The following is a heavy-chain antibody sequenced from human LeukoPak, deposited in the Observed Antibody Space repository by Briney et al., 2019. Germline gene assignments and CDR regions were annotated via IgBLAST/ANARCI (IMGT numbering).Heavy chain of an antibody. CDR3: ARRIVGATNWFDP. D-gene: IGHD1-26*01. V-gene: IGHV3-20*04. CDR1: GFIFDDYG. Sequence: GGSLRLSCAASGFIFDDYGMSWVRHAPGKGLEWVSGINWNGGSTGYADSVKGRLTISRDNAKNSLYLQMSSLRAEDTALYYCARRIVGATNWFDPWGQGTLVTVSS. CDR2: INWNGGST. J-gene: IGHJ5*02.